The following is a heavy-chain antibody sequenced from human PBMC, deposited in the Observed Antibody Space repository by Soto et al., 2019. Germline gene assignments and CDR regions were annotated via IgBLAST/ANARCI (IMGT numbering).Heavy chain of an antibody. J-gene: IGHJ6*03. CDR1: GGSISSYY. CDR3: ARVEGVRGDGSGSYRYYYYYMDV. Sequence: SETLSLTCTVSGGSISSYYWSWIRQPPGKGLEWIGYIYYSGSTNYNPSLKSRVTISVDTSKNQFSLKLSSVTAADTAVYYCARVEGVRGDGSGSYRYYYYYMDVWGKGTTVTVSS. V-gene: IGHV4-59*01. CDR2: IYYSGST. D-gene: IGHD3-10*01.